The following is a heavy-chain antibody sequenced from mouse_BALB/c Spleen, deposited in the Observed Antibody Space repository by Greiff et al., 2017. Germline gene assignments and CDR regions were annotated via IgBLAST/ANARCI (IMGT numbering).Heavy chain of an antibody. V-gene: IGHV5-6-5*01. CDR3: ARETRDYDNY. D-gene: IGHD2-4*01. CDR1: GFTFSSYA. Sequence: EVQVVESGGGLVKPGGSLKLSCAASGFTFSSYAMSWVRQTPEKRLEWVASISSGGSTYYPDSVKGRFTISRDNARNILYLQMSSLRSEDTAMYYCARETRDYDNYWGQGTTLTVSS. J-gene: IGHJ2*01. CDR2: ISSGGST.